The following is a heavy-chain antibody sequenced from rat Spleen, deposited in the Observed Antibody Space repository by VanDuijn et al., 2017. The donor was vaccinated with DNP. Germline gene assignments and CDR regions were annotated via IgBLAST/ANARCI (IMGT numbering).Heavy chain of an antibody. Sequence: EVQLQESGPGLVKPSQSLSLTCSVTGYSITSSYRWNWIRKFPGNKLEWMGSVNSAGSTNYNPSLKSRISITSDTSKNQFFLQVNSVTTEDTATYYCASLNNYNWFAYWGQGTLVTVSS. CDR3: ASLNNYNWFAY. J-gene: IGHJ3*01. CDR2: VNSAGST. V-gene: IGHV3-3*01. D-gene: IGHD1-10*01. CDR1: GYSITSSYR.